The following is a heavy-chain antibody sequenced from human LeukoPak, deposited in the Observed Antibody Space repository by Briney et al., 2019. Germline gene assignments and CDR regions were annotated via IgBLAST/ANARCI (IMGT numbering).Heavy chain of an antibody. D-gene: IGHD4-17*01. J-gene: IGHJ4*02. Sequence: PGGSLRLSCAASGFTFSSYTMSWVRQAPGQGLEWVSVISSSGGSTNYADSVKGRFTISRDNSKNTLYLQINSLRAEDTAVYFCAIDLRATVTADYWGQGTLVTVSS. CDR3: AIDLRATVTADY. CDR1: GFTFSSYT. V-gene: IGHV3-23*01. CDR2: ISSSGGST.